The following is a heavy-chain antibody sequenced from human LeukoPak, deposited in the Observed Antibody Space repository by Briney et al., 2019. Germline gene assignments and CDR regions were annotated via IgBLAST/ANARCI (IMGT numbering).Heavy chain of an antibody. CDR2: MSYSGST. D-gene: IGHD1-26*01. V-gene: IGHV4-39*01. Sequence: SETLSLTCTVSGGSISSSIYYWGWIRQPPGKGLEWIGSMSYSGSTYYNPSLKSRVTISVDTSKNQFSLRLSSATAADTAVYYCGRGVVGATALGYWGQGILVTVAS. CDR3: GRGVVGATALGY. CDR1: GGSISSSIYY. J-gene: IGHJ4*02.